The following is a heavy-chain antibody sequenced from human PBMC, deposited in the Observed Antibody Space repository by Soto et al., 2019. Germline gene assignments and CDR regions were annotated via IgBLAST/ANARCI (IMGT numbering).Heavy chain of an antibody. J-gene: IGHJ6*02. CDR3: ARDTLNPLSPYYYGMDV. CDR2: ISAYNGNT. CDR1: GYTFSSYT. V-gene: IGHV1-18*01. Sequence: ASVKVSCKASGYTFSSYTISWVRQAPGQGLEWMGRISAYNGNTNYAQKLQGRVTMTTDTSTSTAYMELRSLRSDDTAVYYCARDTLNPLSPYYYGMDVWGQGTTVTVSS.